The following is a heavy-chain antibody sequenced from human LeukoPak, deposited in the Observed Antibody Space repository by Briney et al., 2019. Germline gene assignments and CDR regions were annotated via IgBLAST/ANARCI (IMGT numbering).Heavy chain of an antibody. Sequence: GASVTVSCKASGYTFTNYYMHWVRQAPGQGLEWMGILNPSSGSTAYAQKFQGRVTMTRDTSTSTVYMELSSLRSEDTAVYYCARDEATGWFDPWGQGTLVIVFS. CDR1: GYTFTNYY. V-gene: IGHV1-46*01. J-gene: IGHJ5*02. CDR3: ARDEATGWFDP. CDR2: LNPSSGST. D-gene: IGHD5-24*01.